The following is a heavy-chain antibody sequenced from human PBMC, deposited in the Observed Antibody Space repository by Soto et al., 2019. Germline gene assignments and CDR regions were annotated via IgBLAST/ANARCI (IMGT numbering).Heavy chain of an antibody. J-gene: IGHJ5*02. D-gene: IGHD4-17*01. CDR1: CDSVSKYY. CDR2: IHSTRSP. V-gene: IGHV4-4*07. CDR3: ARSPAYGDYANLDT. Sequence: SETLSLTCTGSCDSVSKYYWNWIRQPAGKGLEWIGRIHSTRSPNYNPSLKSRVTMSVDTSKNQFSLKLNLTSVTAADTAVYYCARSPAYGDYANLDTWGQGTLVTV.